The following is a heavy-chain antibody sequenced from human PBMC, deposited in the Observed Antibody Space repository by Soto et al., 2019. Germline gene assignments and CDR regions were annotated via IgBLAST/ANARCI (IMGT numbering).Heavy chain of an antibody. J-gene: IGHJ6*02. CDR1: GGSFSGYY. CDR3: ARVTGRYYYGMDV. CDR2: INHSGST. V-gene: IGHV4-34*01. Sequence: PSETLSLTCAGYGGSFSGYYWSWIRQPPGKGLEWIGEINHSGSTNYNPSLKSRVTISVDTSKNQFSLKLSSVTAADTAVYYCARVTGRYYYGMDVWGQGTTVTVSS.